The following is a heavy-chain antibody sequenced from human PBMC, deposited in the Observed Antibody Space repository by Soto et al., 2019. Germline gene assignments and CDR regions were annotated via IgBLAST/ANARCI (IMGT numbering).Heavy chain of an antibody. CDR2: INYGGGP. Sequence: SETLSLTCTVSGGSISSSGYYWGWVRQPPGKGLGWVGSINYGGGPYYNPSLKSRVTISVDTSKNQYSLKLSSVTAADTAVYYCARLPHYGDPKAGIWGRGTLVTVSS. CDR1: GGSISSSGYY. CDR3: ARLPHYGDPKAGI. J-gene: IGHJ4*02. D-gene: IGHD4-17*01. V-gene: IGHV4-39*01.